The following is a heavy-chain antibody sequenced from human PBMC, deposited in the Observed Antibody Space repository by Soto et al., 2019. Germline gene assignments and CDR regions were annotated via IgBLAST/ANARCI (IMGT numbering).Heavy chain of an antibody. J-gene: IGHJ4*02. CDR3: ARETYSSSSRFDY. D-gene: IGHD6-13*01. CDR1: GGTFSSYT. V-gene: IGHV1-69*08. Sequence: QVQLVQSGAAVKKPGSSVKVSCKASGGTFSSYTISWVRQAPGQGLEWMGRIIPILGIANYAQKFQGRVTITADKSTSTAYMELSSLRSEDTAVYYCARETYSSSSRFDYWGQGTLVTVSS. CDR2: IIPILGIA.